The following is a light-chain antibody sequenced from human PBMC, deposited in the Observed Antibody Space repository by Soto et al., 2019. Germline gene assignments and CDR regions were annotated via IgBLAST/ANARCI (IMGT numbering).Light chain of an antibody. J-gene: IGKJ1*01. CDR1: QTISSW. CDR3: QQYNSYSRT. CDR2: DAS. V-gene: IGKV1-5*01. Sequence: DIQMTQSPSTLSGSVGDRVTITCRASQTISSWLAWYQQKPGKAPKLLIFDASSLERGVPSRFSGSGSGTEFTLTISSLQPDDFATYYCQQYNSYSRTFGQGTKVDIK.